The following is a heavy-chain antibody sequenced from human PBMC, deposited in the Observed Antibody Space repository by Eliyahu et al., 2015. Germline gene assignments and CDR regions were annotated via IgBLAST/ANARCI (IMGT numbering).Heavy chain of an antibody. CDR2: IVVGSGNT. J-gene: IGHJ4*02. D-gene: IGHD6-13*01. Sequence: QMQLVQSGPEVKKPGTSVKVSCKASGXTFTSSAVQWVRQARGQRLEWIGWIVVGSGNTNYAQKFQERVTITRDMSTSTAYMELSSLRSEDTAVYYCAAMIAAAGSRGSYWGQGTLVTVSS. V-gene: IGHV1-58*01. CDR1: GXTFTSSA. CDR3: AAMIAAAGSRGSY.